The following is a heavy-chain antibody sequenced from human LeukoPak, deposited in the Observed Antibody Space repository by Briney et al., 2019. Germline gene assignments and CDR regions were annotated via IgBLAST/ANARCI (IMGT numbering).Heavy chain of an antibody. V-gene: IGHV1-18*01. J-gene: IGHJ4*02. CDR1: GYTFTRYG. CDR3: ARDFFHGHCAGLSCFLLDY. D-gene: IGHD2-15*01. CDR2: ISANNGDT. Sequence: ASVKVSCKASGYTFTRYGISWVRQAPGQGLEWMGWISANNGDTNSAQKFQGRVTMTTDTSTSTAYMELRSLRSDGTAVYHCARDFFHGHCAGLSCFLLDYWGQGSLVTVSS.